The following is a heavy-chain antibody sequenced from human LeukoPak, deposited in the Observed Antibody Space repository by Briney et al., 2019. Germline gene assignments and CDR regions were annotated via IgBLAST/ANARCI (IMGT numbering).Heavy chain of an antibody. V-gene: IGHV3-23*01. CDR2: ISGGGNSA. J-gene: IGHJ6*02. D-gene: IGHD5/OR15-5a*01. Sequence: PGGSLRLSCAASGFTFNNYAMSWVRQAPGKGLEWVSAISGGGNSAYYADSVKGRFTISRDNSKNTLYLQMNSLRPEDTAVYYCATVPRRGSVFGYYYYYGMDVWGQGTTVTVSS. CDR1: GFTFNNYA. CDR3: ATVPRRGSVFGYYYYYGMDV.